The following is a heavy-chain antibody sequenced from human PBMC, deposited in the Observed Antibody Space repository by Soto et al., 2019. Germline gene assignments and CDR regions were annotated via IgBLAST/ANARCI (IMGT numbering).Heavy chain of an antibody. V-gene: IGHV3-64*01. CDR2: ITGNGGRI. J-gene: IGHJ5*02. CDR3: ARRNTGYDL. Sequence: EVQLVESGGGLVQPGGSLRLSCVASGFTFSSYGMHWVRQAPGKGLEFVSAITGNGGRIYYANSVKGRFTISRDNSKNTLYLQMGSLRAEDTAVYYCARRNTGYDLWGQGTLVTGSS. D-gene: IGHD5-12*01. CDR1: GFTFSSYG.